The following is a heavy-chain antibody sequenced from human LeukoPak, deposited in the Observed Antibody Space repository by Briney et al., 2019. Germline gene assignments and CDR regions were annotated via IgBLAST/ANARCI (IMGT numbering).Heavy chain of an antibody. CDR1: RFTFSNYA. D-gene: IGHD3-22*01. CDR2: ISGSGGST. V-gene: IGHV3-23*01. CDR3: AELPPYYYDSSGYFDY. J-gene: IGHJ4*02. Sequence: GGSLRLSCAASRFTFSNYAMTWLRQAPGKGLEWVSAISGSGGSTYYADSVKGRFTISRDNSKNTLYLQMNSLRAEDTAVYYCAELPPYYYDSSGYFDYWGQGTLVTVSS.